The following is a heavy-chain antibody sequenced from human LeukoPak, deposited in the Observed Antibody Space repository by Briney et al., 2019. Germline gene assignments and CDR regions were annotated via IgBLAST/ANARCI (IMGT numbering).Heavy chain of an antibody. V-gene: IGHV3-48*03. CDR3: AREILDFWSGYYFDY. J-gene: IGHJ4*02. Sequence: GGSLRLSCAASGFTFSSYEMNWVRQAPGKGLEWVSYISSSGSTIYYADSVKGRFTISGDNAKNSLYLQMNSLRAEDTAVYYCAREILDFWSGYYFDYWGQGTLVTVSS. CDR1: GFTFSSYE. CDR2: ISSSGSTI. D-gene: IGHD3-3*01.